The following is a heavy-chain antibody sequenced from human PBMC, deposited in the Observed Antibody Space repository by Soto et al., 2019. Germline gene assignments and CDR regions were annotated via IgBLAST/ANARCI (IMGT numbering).Heavy chain of an antibody. CDR2: FIPIIGGG. CDR1: GGTFRKLA. J-gene: IGHJ3*01. V-gene: IGHV1-69*01. D-gene: IGHD2-15*01. Sequence: QVQLVQSGAEVNKPGSSVKVSCKASGGTFRKLAINWGRKAPGQGLAWMGGFIPIIGGGINAQKFPGRVTITSDESTRTAYMELSSLKSEDTAMYFCSRRSVSHSNAFDFWCQGTMVTVSS. CDR3: SRRSVSHSNAFDF.